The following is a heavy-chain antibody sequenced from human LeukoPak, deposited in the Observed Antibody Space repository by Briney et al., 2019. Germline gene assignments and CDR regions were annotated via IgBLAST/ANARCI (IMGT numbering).Heavy chain of an antibody. Sequence: GSLRLSCAASGFTFSSYEMNWVRQAPGKGLEWVSYISSSGSSIYYADSVKGRFTISRDNAKNSLYLQMNSLRAEDTAVYYCARSWYNWNDLDWFDPWGQGTLVTVSS. CDR3: ARSWYNWNDLDWFDP. J-gene: IGHJ5*02. V-gene: IGHV3-48*03. D-gene: IGHD1-20*01. CDR2: ISSSGSSI. CDR1: GFTFSSYE.